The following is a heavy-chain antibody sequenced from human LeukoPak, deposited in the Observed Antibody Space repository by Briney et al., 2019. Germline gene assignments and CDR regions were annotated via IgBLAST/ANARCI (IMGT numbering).Heavy chain of an antibody. D-gene: IGHD3-16*02. CDR3: AKGEGYYDYVWGSYRWYYFDY. V-gene: IGHV3-23*01. J-gene: IGHJ4*02. CDR2: ISGSGGST. Sequence: GGSLRLSCTASGFSFSSHDMNWVRQAPGKGLEWVSAISGSGGSTYYADSVKGRFTISRDNSKNTLYLQMNSLRAEDTAVYYCAKGEGYYDYVWGSYRWYYFDYWGQGTLVTVSS. CDR1: GFSFSSHD.